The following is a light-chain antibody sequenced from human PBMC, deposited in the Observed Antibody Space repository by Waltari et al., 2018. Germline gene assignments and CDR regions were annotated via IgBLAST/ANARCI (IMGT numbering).Light chain of an antibody. CDR1: SSDVGGYDY. J-gene: IGLJ2*01. Sequence: QSALTQPPSASGSPGQSVTISCTGTSSDVGGYDYVSWYQQHPGKAPKLMIFEVNKWASGVLDRCSGSKSGNTASLTISGLQPEDEADYYCSSYAGSNNFVVFGGGTKLTVL. V-gene: IGLV2-8*01. CDR3: SSYAGSNNFVV. CDR2: EVN.